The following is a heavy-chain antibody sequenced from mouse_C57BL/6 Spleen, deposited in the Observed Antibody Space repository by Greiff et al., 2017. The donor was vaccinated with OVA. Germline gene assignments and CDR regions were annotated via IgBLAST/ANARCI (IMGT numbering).Heavy chain of an antibody. Sequence: QVQLQQSGAELMKPGASVKLSCKATGYTFTGYWIEWVKQRPGHGLEWIGEILPGSGSTNYNQKFKGKATLTVDKSSSTAYMQLSSLTSEDSAVYYCASPLGGGYAMDYWGQGTSVTVSS. J-gene: IGHJ4*01. CDR2: ILPGSGST. V-gene: IGHV1-9*01. CDR3: ASPLGGGYAMDY. CDR1: GYTFTGYW. D-gene: IGHD1-1*02.